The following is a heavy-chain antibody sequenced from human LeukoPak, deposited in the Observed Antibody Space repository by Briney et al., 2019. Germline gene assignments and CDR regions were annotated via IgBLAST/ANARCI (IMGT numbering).Heavy chain of an antibody. CDR3: ASQTTVTSYDAIDI. CDR2: MNPNSGNT. D-gene: IGHD4-17*01. V-gene: IGHV1-8*03. J-gene: IGHJ3*02. Sequence: GASVKVSCKASGYTFTSYDINWVRQATGQGLEWMGWMNPNSGNTGYAQKFQGRVTITRNTSISTAYMELSSLRSEDTAVYYCASQTTVTSYDAIDIWGQGTMVTVSS. CDR1: GYTFTSYD.